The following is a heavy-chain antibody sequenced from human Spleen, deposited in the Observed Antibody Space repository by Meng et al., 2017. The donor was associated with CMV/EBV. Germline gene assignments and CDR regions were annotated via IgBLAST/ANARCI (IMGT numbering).Heavy chain of an antibody. V-gene: IGHV3-74*01. D-gene: IGHD2-2*02. J-gene: IGHJ3*02. Sequence: GGSLRLSCAASGFTFSSHWMHWVRQTPGKGLVWVSRINYDGSSTSYADSVKGRFTISRDNSKNTLYLQMNSLRAEDTAVYYCAKDTYCSSTSCYTEGDAFDIWGQGTMVTVSS. CDR2: INYDGSST. CDR3: AKDTYCSSTSCYTEGDAFDI. CDR1: GFTFSSHW.